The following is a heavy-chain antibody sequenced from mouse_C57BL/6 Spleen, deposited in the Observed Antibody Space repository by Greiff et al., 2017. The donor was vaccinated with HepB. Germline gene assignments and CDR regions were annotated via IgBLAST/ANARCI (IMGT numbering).Heavy chain of an antibody. J-gene: IGHJ4*01. V-gene: IGHV2-2*01. D-gene: IGHD2-1*01. CDR1: GFSLTSYG. CDR2: IWSGGST. Sequence: VQLKESGPGLVQPSQSLSITCTVSGFSLTSYGVHWVRQSPGKGLAWLGVIWSGGSTDYNAAFISRLSISKDNYKSQVFYKMNRLQADDTAIYYCARKDGNPYYYAMDYWGQGTSVTVSS. CDR3: ARKDGNPYYYAMDY.